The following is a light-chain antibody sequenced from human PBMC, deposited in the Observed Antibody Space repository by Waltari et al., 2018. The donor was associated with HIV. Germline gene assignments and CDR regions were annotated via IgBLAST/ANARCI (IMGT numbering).Light chain of an antibody. J-gene: IGLJ2*01. CDR3: SSYTSSSTLV. CDR2: EVR. CDR1: SRDVGGYNF. V-gene: IGLV2-14*01. Sequence: QSALTQPASVSGSPGQSLTISCTGTSRDVGGYNFVSWFQPHPGKAPKVMMYEVRNRPSGVSNRFSGSKSGNTAALTISGLQAEDEADYYCSSYTSSSTLVFGGGTKLTVL.